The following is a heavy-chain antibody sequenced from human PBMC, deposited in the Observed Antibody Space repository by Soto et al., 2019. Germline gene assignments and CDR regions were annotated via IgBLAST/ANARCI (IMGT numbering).Heavy chain of an antibody. Sequence: PVGSLRLSCAASGFTFSSYAMHWVRQAPGKGLEWVAVISYDGSNKYYADSVKGRFSISRDNSKNTLYLQMNSLRAEDTAVYYCARGGGIAARPSGWYFDLWGRGTLVTVSS. V-gene: IGHV3-30-3*01. CDR2: ISYDGSNK. CDR1: GFTFSSYA. J-gene: IGHJ2*01. CDR3: ARGGGIAARPSGWYFDL. D-gene: IGHD6-6*01.